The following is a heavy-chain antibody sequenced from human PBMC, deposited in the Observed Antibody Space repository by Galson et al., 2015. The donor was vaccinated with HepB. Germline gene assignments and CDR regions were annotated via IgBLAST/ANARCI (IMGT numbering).Heavy chain of an antibody. J-gene: IGHJ5*02. CDR2: IYPGDSDT. V-gene: IGHV5-51*01. D-gene: IGHD2-21*02. CDR3: ARRVNWYCGGDCYSRGRWFDP. Sequence: KGLEWMGIIYPGDSDTRYSPSFQGQVTISADKSISTAYLQWSSLKASDTAMYYCARRVNWYCGGDCYSRGRWFDPWGQGTLVTVSS.